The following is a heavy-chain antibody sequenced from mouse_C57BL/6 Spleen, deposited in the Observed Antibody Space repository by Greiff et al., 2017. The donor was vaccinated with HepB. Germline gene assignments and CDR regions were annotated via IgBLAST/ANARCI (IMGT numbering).Heavy chain of an antibody. Sequence: VKLVESGPGLVQPSQSLSVTCTVSGFSLTSYGVHWVRQSPGKGLEWLGVIWRGGSTDYNAAFMSRLSITKDNSKSQVFFKMNSLQADDTAIYYCAKGDYDYDGGGAMDYWGQGTSVTVSS. J-gene: IGHJ4*01. D-gene: IGHD2-4*01. CDR3: AKGDYDYDGGGAMDY. CDR1: GFSLTSYG. V-gene: IGHV2-5*01. CDR2: IWRGGST.